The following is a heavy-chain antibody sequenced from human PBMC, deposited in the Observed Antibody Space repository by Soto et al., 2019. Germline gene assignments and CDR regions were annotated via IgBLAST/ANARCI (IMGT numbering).Heavy chain of an antibody. CDR1: GFIFSSYG. V-gene: IGHV3-30*18. Sequence: LRLSCAASGFIFSSYGMHWVRQAPGKGLEWLADISYDGGNKFYADSMKGRFLISRDNSKNTLYLQMNSLRVEDTAVYYCAKDGDSSPGKCYAAQIDYWGQGALVTVSS. D-gene: IGHD1-1*01. J-gene: IGHJ4*02. CDR2: ISYDGGNK. CDR3: AKDGDSSPGKCYAAQIDY.